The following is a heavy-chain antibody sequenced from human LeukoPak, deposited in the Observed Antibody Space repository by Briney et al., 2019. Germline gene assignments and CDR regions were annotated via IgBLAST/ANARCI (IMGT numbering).Heavy chain of an antibody. CDR3: AKDAVGATAYYFDY. Sequence: GGSLRLSCAASGFTFSNYAMSWVRQAPGKGLEWVSAISSSGDTYYAGSVKGRFTISRDNSKNTLYLQMNSLRAEDTAVYYCAKDAVGATAYYFDYWGQGTLVTVSS. CDR2: ISSSGDT. J-gene: IGHJ4*02. CDR1: GFTFSNYA. V-gene: IGHV3-23*01. D-gene: IGHD1-26*01.